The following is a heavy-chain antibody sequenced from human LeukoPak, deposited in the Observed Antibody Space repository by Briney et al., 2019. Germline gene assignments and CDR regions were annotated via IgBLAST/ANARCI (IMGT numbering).Heavy chain of an antibody. CDR2: IRSKANSYAT. D-gene: IGHD6-13*01. Sequence: PGGSLRLSCAASGFTFSGYAIHWVRQASGKGLEWLGRIRSKANSYATAYGASVEGRFTISRDDSKNTAYLQMNSLITEDTAVYFCTALGIAAAGMDYWGQGTLVTVSS. CDR3: TALGIAAAGMDY. V-gene: IGHV3-73*01. J-gene: IGHJ4*02. CDR1: GFTFSGYA.